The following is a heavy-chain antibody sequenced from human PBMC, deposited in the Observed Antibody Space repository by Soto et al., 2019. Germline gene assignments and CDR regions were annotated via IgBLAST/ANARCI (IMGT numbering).Heavy chain of an antibody. CDR1: VFTFSGSA. V-gene: IGHV3-73*01. D-gene: IGHD3-22*01. CDR2: IRSKANSYAT. CDR3: TRIQYDSSGYSDY. J-gene: IGHJ4*02. Sequence: PGGSLRLSCASSVFTFSGSAMHCVRHSSGKGLEWVGRIRSKANSYATAYAASVKGRFTISRDDSKNTAYLQMNSLKTEDTAVYYCTRIQYDSSGYSDYWGQGTLVTVPS.